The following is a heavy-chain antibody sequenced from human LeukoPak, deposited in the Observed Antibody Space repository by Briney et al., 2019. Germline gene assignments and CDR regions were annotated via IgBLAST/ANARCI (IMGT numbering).Heavy chain of an antibody. V-gene: IGHV1-18*01. J-gene: IGHJ4*02. CDR3: ARESHETREDY. D-gene: IGHD1-1*01. Sequence: GASVKVSCKASGYTFTSYGISWVRQAPGQGLEWMGWISANNGDTDYPPKLQDRVTMTTDTYTSTAYMELRSLRSDATAMYYCARESHETREDYWGQGTLVTVSS. CDR1: GYTFTSYG. CDR2: ISANNGDT.